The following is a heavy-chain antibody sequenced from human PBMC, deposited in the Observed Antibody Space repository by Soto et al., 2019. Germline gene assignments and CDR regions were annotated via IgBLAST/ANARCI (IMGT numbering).Heavy chain of an antibody. D-gene: IGHD2-15*01. Sequence: ASVKVSCKASGCTFTGYYIHWVRQAPGQGLEWMGWINPNSGGTNYAQKFQGRVTMTRDTSISTAYMELSRLRSDDTAVYYCARDVGRRSTDYWGQGTLVTVSS. CDR2: INPNSGGT. CDR3: ARDVGRRSTDY. CDR1: GCTFTGYY. J-gene: IGHJ4*02. V-gene: IGHV1-2*02.